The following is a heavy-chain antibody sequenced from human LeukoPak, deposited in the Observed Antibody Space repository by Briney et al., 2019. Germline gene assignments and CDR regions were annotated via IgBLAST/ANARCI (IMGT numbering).Heavy chain of an antibody. J-gene: IGHJ2*01. Sequence: SQTLSPTCTVSGGSISSGTYYWSWIRQPAGKGLEWIGRFYTGGNTNYNPSLKSRVTMSMDTSKNQFSLKLASVTAADTAVYYCAKMTTVTTGWYFDLWGRGTLVTVSS. D-gene: IGHD4-17*01. CDR2: FYTGGNT. V-gene: IGHV4-61*02. CDR3: AKMTTVTTGWYFDL. CDR1: GGSISSGTYY.